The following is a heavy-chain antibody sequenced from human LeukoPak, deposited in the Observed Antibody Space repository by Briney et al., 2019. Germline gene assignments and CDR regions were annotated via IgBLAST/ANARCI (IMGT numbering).Heavy chain of an antibody. CDR2: IKEVGSDK. CDR3: ARDAAYGYDRFDY. CDR1: GFIFGDYW. D-gene: IGHD5-18*01. J-gene: IGHJ4*02. Sequence: GGSLRLSCEATGFIFGDYWMAWVRQAPGKGLEWVANIKEVGSDKNYVESMKGRFIISRDNAKNSVYLQMNSLRVEDTAVYYCARDAAYGYDRFDYWGQGTQVTVSS. V-gene: IGHV3-7*01.